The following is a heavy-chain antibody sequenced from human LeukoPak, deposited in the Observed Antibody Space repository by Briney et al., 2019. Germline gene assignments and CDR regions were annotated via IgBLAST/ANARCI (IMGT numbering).Heavy chain of an antibody. CDR1: TFTFSSYW. Sequence: GGSLRLSCAASTFTFSSYWMSWARQAPGKGLEWVANIKQDGSEEYYVGSVKGRFTISRDNVKNSLYLQMNRLRAEDTAVYYCERRLWFGDYDAFDIWGQGTMVPVSS. D-gene: IGHD3-10*01. J-gene: IGHJ3*02. CDR2: IKQDGSEE. V-gene: IGHV3-7*01. CDR3: ERRLWFGDYDAFDI.